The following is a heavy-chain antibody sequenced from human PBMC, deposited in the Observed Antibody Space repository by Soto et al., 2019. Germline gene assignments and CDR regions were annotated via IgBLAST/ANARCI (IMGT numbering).Heavy chain of an antibody. CDR3: AATEYSSSSGFDY. V-gene: IGHV4-59*01. CDR1: GGSISSYY. Sequence: QVQLQESGPGLVKPSETLSLTSTVSGGSISSYYWSWIRQPPGKGLEWIGYIYYSGSTNYNPSLKSRVTISVDTSKNQFSLKLSSVTAADTAVYYCAATEYSSSSGFDYWGQGTLVTVSS. CDR2: IYYSGST. D-gene: IGHD6-6*01. J-gene: IGHJ4*02.